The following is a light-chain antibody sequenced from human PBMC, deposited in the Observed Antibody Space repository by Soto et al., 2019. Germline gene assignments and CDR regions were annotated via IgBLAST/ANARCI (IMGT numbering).Light chain of an antibody. CDR2: EVS. J-gene: IGLJ1*01. CDR1: SSDVGGYNF. Sequence: SALTQPASVFGSPGQSITISCTGTSSDVGGYNFVSWYQQHPGKAPKLMIYEVSNRPSGVSNRFSGSESGNTASLTISGLQPEDEADYYCSSYTTSSTVVFGTGTKVTVL. CDR3: SSYTTSSTVV. V-gene: IGLV2-14*03.